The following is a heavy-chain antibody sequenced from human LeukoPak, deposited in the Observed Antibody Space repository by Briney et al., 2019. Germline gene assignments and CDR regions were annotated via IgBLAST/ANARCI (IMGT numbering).Heavy chain of an antibody. J-gene: IGHJ4*02. CDR2: IQSKTDGGTT. V-gene: IGHV3-15*01. CDR3: ATLTVRGVINI. Sequence: GGSLRLSCAASGFTFSNTWMNWVRPAPGKGLEWVGRIQSKTDGGTTEYAAPVKGRFTISRDDSKTTLYLQMNSLKTEDTAVYYCATLTVRGVINIWGQGTLVTVSS. D-gene: IGHD3-10*01. CDR1: GFTFSNTW.